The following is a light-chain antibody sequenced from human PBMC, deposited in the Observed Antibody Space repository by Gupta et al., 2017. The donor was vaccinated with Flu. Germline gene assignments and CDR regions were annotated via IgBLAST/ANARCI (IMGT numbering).Light chain of an antibody. V-gene: IGKV1-9*01. J-gene: IGKJ5*01. Sequence: IQLTQSPSFLSASVGDRVSITCRASQGIGSHLAWYQQKPGAAPKLLIFAASTLQSGVPARFSGSGSGTKFTLTITSLQPEDLAIYYCQQFYDYPFTFGQGTRLEIK. CDR3: QQFYDYPFT. CDR2: AAS. CDR1: QGIGSH.